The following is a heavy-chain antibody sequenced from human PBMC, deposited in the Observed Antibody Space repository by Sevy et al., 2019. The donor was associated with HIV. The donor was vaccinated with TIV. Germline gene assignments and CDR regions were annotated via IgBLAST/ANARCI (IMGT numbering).Heavy chain of an antibody. CDR1: GFTFSSYA. D-gene: IGHD5-12*01. V-gene: IGHV3-30-3*01. CDR3: ARDGGDIVATIQYNWFDP. Sequence: GGSLRLSCAASGFTFSSYAMHWVRQAPGKGLEWVAVISYDGSNKYYADSVKGRFTISRDNSKNTLYLQRNSLRAEDTAVYHCARDGGDIVATIQYNWFDPWGQGTLVTVSS. CDR2: ISYDGSNK. J-gene: IGHJ5*02.